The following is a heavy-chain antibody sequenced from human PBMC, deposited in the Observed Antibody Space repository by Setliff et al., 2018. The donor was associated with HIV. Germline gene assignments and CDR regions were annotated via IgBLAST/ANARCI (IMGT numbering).Heavy chain of an antibody. D-gene: IGHD2-21*02. J-gene: IGHJ4*02. V-gene: IGHV4-31*01. CDR2: IYFSGSA. CDR3: ARGRVFCDGDSCYHFDY. CDR1: GDSITSGNFF. Sequence: SETLSLTCTVSGDSITSGNFFWSWIRQSPGKGLEWIGYIYFSGSATHDPTLKSPVSISVDTSKNQFYLTITSVTAADTAVYYCARGRVFCDGDSCYHFDYWGRGILVTVSS.